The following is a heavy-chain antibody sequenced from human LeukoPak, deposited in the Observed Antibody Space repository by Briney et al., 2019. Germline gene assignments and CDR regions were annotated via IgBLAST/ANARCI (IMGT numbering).Heavy chain of an antibody. CDR1: GGSISSGDYY. CDR2: IYYSGST. Sequence: SETLSLTCTVSGGSISSGDYYWSWIRQPPGKGLEWIGYIYYSGSTYYNPSLKSRVTISVDTSKNQFSLKLSSVTAADTAVYYCARSSVPYSGYDGGDYWGQGTLVTVSS. J-gene: IGHJ4*02. D-gene: IGHD5-12*01. V-gene: IGHV4-30-4*01. CDR3: ARSSVPYSGYDGGDY.